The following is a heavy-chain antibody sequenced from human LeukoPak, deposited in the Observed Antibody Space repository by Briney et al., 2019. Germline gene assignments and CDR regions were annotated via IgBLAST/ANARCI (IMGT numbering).Heavy chain of an antibody. V-gene: IGHV3-30*02. CDR3: FGITVTDVPY. CDR1: GLPFSHSG. J-gene: IGHJ4*02. Sequence: PGGSLRLSCAASGLPFSHSGMHWVRQAPGKGLEWVAFIRYDGSNKYYADSVKGRFTISRDNSKNALYLQMNSLRGEYTAVYYCFGITVTDVPYWGQGTLVTVSS. D-gene: IGHD1-7*01. CDR2: IRYDGSNK.